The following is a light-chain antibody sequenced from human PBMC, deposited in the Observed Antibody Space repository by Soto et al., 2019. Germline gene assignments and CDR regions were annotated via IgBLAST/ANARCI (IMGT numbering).Light chain of an antibody. CDR1: QRFNNW. CDR2: DGF. J-gene: IGKJ4*01. CDR3: QQYKRYSLT. Sequence: DIEMTQSPSTLSASVGDRVTITCRASQRFNNWLAWYQQKPGKAPKLLIYDGFSLESGVPLRFSGSGFGTEFTLTISSLQPDDPATYYCQQYKRYSLTFGGGTKVEIK. V-gene: IGKV1-5*01.